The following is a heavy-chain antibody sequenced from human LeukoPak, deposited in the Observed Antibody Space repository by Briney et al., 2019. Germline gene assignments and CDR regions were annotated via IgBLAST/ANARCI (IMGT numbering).Heavy chain of an antibody. D-gene: IGHD2-2*01. CDR1: GGTFSSYA. CDR2: IIPIFGTA. V-gene: IGHV1-69*06. Sequence: SVKVSCKASGGTFSSYAISWVRQAPGQGLEWMGGIIPIFGTANYAQKFQGRVTITADKSTSTAYMELSSLRSEDTAVYYCARGLTDIVVVPAATYLDYWGQGTLVTVSS. J-gene: IGHJ4*02. CDR3: ARGLTDIVVVPAATYLDY.